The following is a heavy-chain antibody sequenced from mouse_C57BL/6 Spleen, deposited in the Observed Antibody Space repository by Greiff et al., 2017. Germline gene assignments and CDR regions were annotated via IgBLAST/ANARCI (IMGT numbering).Heavy chain of an antibody. CDR2: IYPGDGDT. V-gene: IGHV1-80*01. D-gene: IGHD2-5*01. CDR1: GYAFSSYW. Sequence: QVHVKQSGAELVKPGASVKISCKASGYAFSSYWMNWVKQRPGKGLEWIGQIYPGDGDTNYNGKFKGKATLTADKSSSTAYMQLSSLTSEDSAVYFCARRDYSNFYYAMDYWGQGTSVTVSS. CDR3: ARRDYSNFYYAMDY. J-gene: IGHJ4*01.